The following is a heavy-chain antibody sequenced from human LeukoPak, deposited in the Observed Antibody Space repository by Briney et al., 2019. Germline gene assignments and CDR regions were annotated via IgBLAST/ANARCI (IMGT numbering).Heavy chain of an antibody. CDR1: GFRFSDFA. CDR3: AKGHSDFGTGFDL. J-gene: IGHJ4*02. Sequence: PGGSLRLSCAASGFRFSDFAMSWLRQAPGKGLECVSVISASGGRTYSAESVKARFTISRDNSKNTLYLEMNSLTADDTAVYYCAKGHSDFGTGFDLWGQGTLVTVS. V-gene: IGHV3-23*01. D-gene: IGHD4-17*01. CDR2: ISASGGRT.